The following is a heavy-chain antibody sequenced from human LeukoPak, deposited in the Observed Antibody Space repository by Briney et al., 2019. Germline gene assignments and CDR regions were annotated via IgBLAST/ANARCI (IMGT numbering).Heavy chain of an antibody. CDR2: INTDGSRT. CDR1: GFTVSSYW. J-gene: IGHJ4*02. D-gene: IGHD3-16*01. Sequence: GGSLRLSCAASGFTVSSYWMHWVRQAPGKGLVWVSRINTDGSRTTYADSVKGRFTTSRDNAKNTLYLQMNSPRAEDTAVYYCARVGRASPSQFDYWGQGNLVNVSS. V-gene: IGHV3-74*01. CDR3: ARVGRASPSQFDY.